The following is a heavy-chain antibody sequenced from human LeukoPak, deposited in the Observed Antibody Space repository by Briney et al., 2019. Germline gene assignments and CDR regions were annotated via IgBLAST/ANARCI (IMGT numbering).Heavy chain of an antibody. J-gene: IGHJ4*02. CDR2: FSRSGST. CDR1: GVSINNYY. D-gene: IGHD7-27*01. CDR3: AREVGADWGRGLDS. V-gene: IGHV4-4*07. Sequence: SETLSLTCTVSGVSINNYYWTWIRQPAGKGLEWLGRFSRSGSTDYNPSLKSRITMSGDTSKNQFTLNLYSVTAAHTALYSCAREVGADWGRGLDSWSQGTQVTV.